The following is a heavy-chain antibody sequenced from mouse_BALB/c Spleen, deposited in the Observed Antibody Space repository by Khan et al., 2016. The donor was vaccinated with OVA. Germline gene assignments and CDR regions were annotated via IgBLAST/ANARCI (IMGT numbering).Heavy chain of an antibody. CDR2: IYPGSGSI. D-gene: IGHD1-1*02. J-gene: IGHJ3*01. Sequence: QVRLQQSGPELVKPGASVKMSCKASGYSFTDYIISWVKQRTGQGLQWIGEIYPGSGSIYSNEEFKGKAILTADKSSKTAYMQLSSLTSEDSAVYFGARRANGGSYPGFAYWGQGTLVTVSA. V-gene: IGHV1-77*01. CDR1: GYSFTDYI. CDR3: ARRANGGSYPGFAY.